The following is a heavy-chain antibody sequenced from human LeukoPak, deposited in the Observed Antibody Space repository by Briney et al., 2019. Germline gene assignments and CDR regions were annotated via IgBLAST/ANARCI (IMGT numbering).Heavy chain of an antibody. V-gene: IGHV4-31*03. D-gene: IGHD4-17*01. J-gene: IGHJ5*02. CDR2: IYYSGST. CDR3: ARSFGDYEGNWFDP. CDR1: GGSISSGGYY. Sequence: PSQTLSLTCTVSGGSISSGGYYWSWIRQHPGKGREWIGYIYYSGSTYYNPSLKSRVTISVDTSKNQFSLKLSSVTAADTAVYYCARSFGDYEGNWFDPWGQGALVTVSS.